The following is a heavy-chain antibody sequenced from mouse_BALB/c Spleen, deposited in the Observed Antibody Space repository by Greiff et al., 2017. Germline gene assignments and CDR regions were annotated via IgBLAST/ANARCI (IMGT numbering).Heavy chain of an antibody. J-gene: IGHJ4*01. V-gene: IGHV7-3*02. Sequence: EVHLVESGGGLVQPGGSLRLSCATSGFTFTDYYMSWVRQPPGKALEWLGFIRNKANGYTTEYSASVKGRFTISRDNSQSILYLQMNTLRAEDSATYYCARDPPYYGNYEDAMDYWGQGTSVTVSS. CDR3: ARDPPYYGNYEDAMDY. CDR2: IRNKANGYTT. CDR1: GFTFTDYY. D-gene: IGHD2-10*01.